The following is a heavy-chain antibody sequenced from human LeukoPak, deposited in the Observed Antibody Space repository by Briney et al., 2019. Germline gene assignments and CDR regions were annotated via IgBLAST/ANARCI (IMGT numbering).Heavy chain of an antibody. J-gene: IGHJ3*02. V-gene: IGHV3-7*01. CDR1: GFTFSGYW. CDR3: ARGAAAGRRAFDI. D-gene: IGHD6-13*01. Sequence: GGSLRLSCAASGFTFSGYWMSWVRQAPGKWLEWVANIKQDGSEKYYVDSVKGRFTISRDNAKKSLYLQMNSLRVEDTAVYYCARGAAAGRRAFDIWGQGTMVTVSS. CDR2: IKQDGSEK.